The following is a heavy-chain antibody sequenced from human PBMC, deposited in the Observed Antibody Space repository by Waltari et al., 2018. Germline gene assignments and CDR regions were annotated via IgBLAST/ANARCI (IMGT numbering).Heavy chain of an antibody. J-gene: IGHJ4*02. CDR2: INHSGST. CDR3: ARGCSSSWYLYYFDY. D-gene: IGHD6-13*01. Sequence: QVQLQQWGAGLLKPSENLSLTCAVYGGSFSGYYWSWISRPPGKGLEWIGEINHSGSTNYNPSLKSRVTISVDTSKNQFSLKLSSVTAADTAVYYCARGCSSSWYLYYFDYWGQGTLVTVSS. V-gene: IGHV4-34*01. CDR1: GGSFSGYY.